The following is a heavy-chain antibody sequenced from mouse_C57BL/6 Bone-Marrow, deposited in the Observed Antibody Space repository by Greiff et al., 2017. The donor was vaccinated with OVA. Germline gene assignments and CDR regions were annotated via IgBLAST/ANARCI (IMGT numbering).Heavy chain of an antibody. J-gene: IGHJ1*03. D-gene: IGHD1-1*01. CDR1: YTFSRRVH. Sequence: VKLQESGPELARPWASVKISCQAFYTFSRRVHFAIRDTNYWMQWVKQRPGQGLEWIGAIYRGNGDTSYHQKFKGKATLTADKSSSTAYMQLSSLPSDDSAVYYCASLIYYSGSSYVRYFDVWRTGTTVTVSS. CDR3: SDDSAVYYCASLIYYSGSSYVRYFDV. V-gene: IGHV1-87*01. CDR2: GQGLEWIG.